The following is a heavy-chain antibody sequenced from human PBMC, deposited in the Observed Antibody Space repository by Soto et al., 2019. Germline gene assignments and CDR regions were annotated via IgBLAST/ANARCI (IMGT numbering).Heavy chain of an antibody. J-gene: IGHJ5*02. CDR2: MNPNSGNT. Sequence: GASVKVSCKASGYTFTSYDINWVRQATGQGLEWMGWMNPNSGNTGYAQKFQGRVTMTRNTSISTAYMELSSLRSEDTAVYYCARAFDIVLTNWFDPWGQGTLVTVSS. V-gene: IGHV1-8*01. CDR3: ARAFDIVLTNWFDP. CDR1: GYTFTSYD. D-gene: IGHD2-8*01.